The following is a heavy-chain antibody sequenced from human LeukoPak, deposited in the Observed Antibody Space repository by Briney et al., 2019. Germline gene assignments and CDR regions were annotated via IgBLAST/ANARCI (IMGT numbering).Heavy chain of an antibody. D-gene: IGHD3-22*01. J-gene: IGHJ4*02. V-gene: IGHV1-69*04. Sequence: ASVTVSCKASGGTFSSYAISWVRQAPGQGREWMGTIIPILGIADYAQKCQGRGTITPDKSTSPAYMHLSPLRSEDPALAYHAGDDGYYYDSSGYYEGIAYWGQGTLVTVSS. CDR1: GGTFSSYA. CDR3: AGDDGYYYDSSGYYEGIAY. CDR2: IIPILGIA.